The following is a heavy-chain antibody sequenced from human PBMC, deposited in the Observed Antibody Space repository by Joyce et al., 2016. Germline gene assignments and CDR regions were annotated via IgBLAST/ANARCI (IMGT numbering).Heavy chain of an antibody. D-gene: IGHD5-12*01. V-gene: IGHV4-39*01. Sequence: QLRESGPGLVKPSETLSLICSVSGGSITSTSYYWGWIRQSPGKGLEWIVTIHNTGNAYYNPSLKSPASISVDKSRDQFSLKMTSVSAADTAIYYCARSKLRYDFWYFDLWGLGSLVTVSS. CDR1: GGSITSTSYY. J-gene: IGHJ2*01. CDR3: ARSKLRYDFWYFDL. CDR2: IHNTGNA.